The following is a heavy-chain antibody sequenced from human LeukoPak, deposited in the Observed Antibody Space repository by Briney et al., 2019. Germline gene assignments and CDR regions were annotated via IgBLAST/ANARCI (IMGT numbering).Heavy chain of an antibody. Sequence: SETLSLTCAVYGGSFSGYYWSWIRQPPGKGLGWIGEINHSGSTNYNPSLKSRVTISVDTSKNQFSLKLSSVTAADTAVYYCARGRQGAYSNYDYYCYMDVWGKGTTVTVSS. J-gene: IGHJ6*03. CDR2: INHSGST. V-gene: IGHV4-34*01. D-gene: IGHD4-11*01. CDR3: ARGRQGAYSNYDYYCYMDV. CDR1: GGSFSGYY.